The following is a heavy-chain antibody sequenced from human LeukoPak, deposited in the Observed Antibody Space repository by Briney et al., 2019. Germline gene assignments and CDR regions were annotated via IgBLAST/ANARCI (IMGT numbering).Heavy chain of an antibody. J-gene: IGHJ6*04. Sequence: GGSLRLSCAASGFTFSNYAMSWVRQAPGKGLEWVSSISGSNSYIYYADSMKGRFTISRDNAKNSLYLQMNSLRAEDTAVYYCAELGITMIGGVWGKGTTVTISS. D-gene: IGHD3-10*02. CDR2: ISGSNSYI. CDR1: GFTFSNYA. V-gene: IGHV3-21*01. CDR3: AELGITMIGGV.